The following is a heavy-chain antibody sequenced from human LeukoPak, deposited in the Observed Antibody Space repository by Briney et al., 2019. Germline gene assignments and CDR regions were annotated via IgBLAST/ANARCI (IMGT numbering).Heavy chain of an antibody. CDR1: GFTFNSYS. CDR2: ISSSSSTI. CDR3: AGGASEYSSSGDFAC. D-gene: IGHD6-6*01. V-gene: IGHV3-48*01. Sequence: GGSLRLPCAASGFTFNSYSMNWVRQAPGKGLEWVSYISSSSSTIYYADSVKGRFTISRDNAKNSLYLQMNSLSADDTAVYYCAGGASEYSSSGDFACWGQGTLVTVSS. J-gene: IGHJ4*02.